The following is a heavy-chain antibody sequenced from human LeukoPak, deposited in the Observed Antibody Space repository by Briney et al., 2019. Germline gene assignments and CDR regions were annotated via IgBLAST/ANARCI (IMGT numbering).Heavy chain of an antibody. CDR2: FDPEDGET. CDR3: ATVSSSSPDYDSQYYYYMDV. J-gene: IGHJ6*03. Sequence: GASVKVSCTVSGYTLTELSMHWVRQSPGKGLEWMGGFDPEDGETIYAQKFQGRVTMTEDTSTDTAYMELSSLRSEDTAVNYCATVSSSSPDYDSQYYYYMDVWGKGTTVTVSS. V-gene: IGHV1-24*01. D-gene: IGHD6-6*01. CDR1: GYTLTELS.